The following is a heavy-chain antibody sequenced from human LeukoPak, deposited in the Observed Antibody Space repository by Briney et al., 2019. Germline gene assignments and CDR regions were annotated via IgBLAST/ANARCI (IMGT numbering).Heavy chain of an antibody. J-gene: IGHJ4*02. CDR1: GFTFSSYG. V-gene: IGHV3-30*18. D-gene: IGHD3-10*01. Sequence: GGSLRLSCAASGFTFSSYGMHWVRQAPGKGLDRVAVISYDGSNKYYADSVKGRFTISRDNSKNTLYLQMNSLRAEDTAVYYCAKDLYNYYGSGSPDYWGQGTLVTVSS. CDR3: AKDLYNYYGSGSPDY. CDR2: ISYDGSNK.